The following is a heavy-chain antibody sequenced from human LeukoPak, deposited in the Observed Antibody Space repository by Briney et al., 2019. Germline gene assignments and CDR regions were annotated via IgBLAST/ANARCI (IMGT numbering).Heavy chain of an antibody. J-gene: IGHJ4*02. Sequence: GGSLRLSCAASGFTFSSYWMSWVRQAPGKGLEWVANIRQDGSEKYYVDPVKGRFTISRDNSQNTLYLQMNSLRAEDTAVYYCVKDGDHSNGAFDYWGQGTLVTVSS. CDR3: VKDGDHSNGAFDY. V-gene: IGHV3-7*01. CDR2: IRQDGSEK. D-gene: IGHD4-11*01. CDR1: GFTFSSYW.